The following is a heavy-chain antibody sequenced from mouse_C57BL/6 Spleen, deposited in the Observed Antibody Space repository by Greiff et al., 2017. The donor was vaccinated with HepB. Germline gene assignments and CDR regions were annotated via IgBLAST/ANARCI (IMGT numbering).Heavy chain of an antibody. Sequence: DVKLQESGGGLVQPGGSLSLSCAASGFTFTDYYMSWVRQPPGKALEWLGFIRNKANGYTTEYSASVKGRFTISRDNSQSILYLQMNALRAEDSATNYCARYRDYGSSLAYWGQGTLVTVSA. D-gene: IGHD1-1*01. V-gene: IGHV7-3*01. CDR1: GFTFTDYY. CDR2: IRNKANGYTT. CDR3: ARYRDYGSSLAY. J-gene: IGHJ3*01.